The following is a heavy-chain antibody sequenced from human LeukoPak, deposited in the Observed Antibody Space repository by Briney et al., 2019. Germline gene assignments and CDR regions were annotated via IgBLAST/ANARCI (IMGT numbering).Heavy chain of an antibody. D-gene: IGHD2-15*01. Sequence: ASVKVSCKAYGYTFTGYYIHYVRQAPGQGLEWMGRIDPYSGDTNYAQKFQGRVTMARDTSISTAYMELSRLRSDDTAVFYCARSKKFCRGGSCDFDYWGQGTLLTVSS. CDR2: IDPYSGDT. CDR3: ARSKKFCRGGSCDFDY. CDR1: GYTFTGYY. V-gene: IGHV1-2*06. J-gene: IGHJ4*02.